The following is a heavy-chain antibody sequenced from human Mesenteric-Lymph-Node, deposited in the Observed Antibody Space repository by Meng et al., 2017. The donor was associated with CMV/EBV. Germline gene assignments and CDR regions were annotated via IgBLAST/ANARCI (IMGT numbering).Heavy chain of an antibody. CDR2: MNPNSGNT. D-gene: IGHD3-3*01. V-gene: IGHV1-8*01. Sequence: ASVKVSCKASGYTFTSYDINWVRQATGQGLEWMGWMNPNSGNTGYAQKFQGRVTMTRNTSISTAYMELSSLRSEDTAVYYCARWLSTGDFWSGSSDYWGQGTLVTVSS. CDR3: ARWLSTGDFWSGSSDY. CDR1: GYTFTSYD. J-gene: IGHJ4*02.